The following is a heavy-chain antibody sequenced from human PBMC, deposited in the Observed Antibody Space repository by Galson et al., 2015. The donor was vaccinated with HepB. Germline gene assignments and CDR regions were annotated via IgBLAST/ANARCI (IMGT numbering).Heavy chain of an antibody. V-gene: IGHV1-46*01. J-gene: IGHJ6*02. D-gene: IGHD1-26*01. CDR2: INPSGGPT. CDR1: GYTFFTNY. CDR3: ARGIVGATYYYGIDV. Sequence: SVKVSCKASGYTFFTNYIHWVRQAPGQGLEWMGIINPSGGPTSYAQQFQGRVTMTRDTSTSTVFMELSSLRSEDTAVYYCARGIVGATYYYGIDVWGQGTTVTVSS.